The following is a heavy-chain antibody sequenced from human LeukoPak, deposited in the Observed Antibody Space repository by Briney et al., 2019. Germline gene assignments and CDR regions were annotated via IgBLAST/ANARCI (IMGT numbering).Heavy chain of an antibody. CDR2: INPNSGGT. Sequence: GASVKVSCKASGYTFTGYYMHWVRQAPGQGLEWMGWINPNSGGTNYAQKFQGRVTMTRDTSISTAYMELSRLRSDDTAVYYCARVRTTVLYCSGGSCPFDYWGQGTLVTASS. V-gene: IGHV1-2*02. D-gene: IGHD2-15*01. CDR1: GYTFTGYY. J-gene: IGHJ4*02. CDR3: ARVRTTVLYCSGGSCPFDY.